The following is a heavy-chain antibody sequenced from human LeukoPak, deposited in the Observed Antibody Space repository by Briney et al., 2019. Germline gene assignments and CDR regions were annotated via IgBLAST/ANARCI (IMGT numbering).Heavy chain of an antibody. CDR3: ATDHSGWGLDV. CDR2: IGKAGDT. V-gene: IGHV3-13*01. Sequence: GGSLRLSCAASGFTFSTYDMHWVRQAPGKGLEWVSAIGKAGDTHYSDSVKGRFTISRENGKNSLYLQMNSLRAGDMAVYYCATDHSGWGLDVWGQGTTVTVS. J-gene: IGHJ6*02. CDR1: GFTFSTYD. D-gene: IGHD6-19*01.